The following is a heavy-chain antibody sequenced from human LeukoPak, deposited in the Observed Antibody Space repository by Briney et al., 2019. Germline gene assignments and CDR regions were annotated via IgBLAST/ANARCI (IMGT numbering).Heavy chain of an antibody. V-gene: IGHV3-66*01. Sequence: GGSLRLSCAASGFTVSSNYMSWVRQAPGKGLEWVSVIYSGGSTYYADSVKGRFTISRDNSKNTLHLQMNSLRAEDTAVYYCARSGYYYDSSGYLDYWGQGTLVTVSP. D-gene: IGHD3-22*01. CDR3: ARSGYYYDSSGYLDY. CDR2: IYSGGST. J-gene: IGHJ4*02. CDR1: GFTVSSNY.